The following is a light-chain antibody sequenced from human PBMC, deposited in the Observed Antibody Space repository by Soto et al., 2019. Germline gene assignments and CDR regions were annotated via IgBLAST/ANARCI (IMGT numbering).Light chain of an antibody. Sequence: QSVLPQPPSASGTPGQRVTISCSGSSSNIGSDTVNWYQQLPGTAPKLLIHRSNQRPSGVPGRFSGSKSGTSASLAISGLQSEDEADYYCASWDASLNGWVFGGGTKLTVL. J-gene: IGLJ3*02. CDR2: RSN. CDR3: ASWDASLNGWV. V-gene: IGLV1-44*01. CDR1: SSNIGSDT.